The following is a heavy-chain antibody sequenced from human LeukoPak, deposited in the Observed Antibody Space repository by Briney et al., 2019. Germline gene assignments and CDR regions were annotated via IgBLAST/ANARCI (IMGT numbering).Heavy chain of an antibody. CDR3: ARDNLVRDEAWWFNP. V-gene: IGHV7-4-1*02. CDR2: INTNTGNP. D-gene: IGHD4/OR15-4a*01. Sequence: ASVKVSCKASGYTFTSYAMNWVRQAPGQGLEWMGWINTNTGNPTYAQGFTGRFVFSLDTSVSTAYLQISSLKAEDTAVYYCARDNLVRDEAWWFNPWGQGTLVTVSS. CDR1: GYTFTSYA. J-gene: IGHJ5*02.